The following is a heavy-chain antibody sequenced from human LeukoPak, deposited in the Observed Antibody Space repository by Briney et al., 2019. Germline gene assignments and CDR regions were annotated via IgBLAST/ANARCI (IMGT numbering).Heavy chain of an antibody. D-gene: IGHD3-10*01. Sequence: GGSLRLSCAASGFTVSSYDMSWVRQAPGKGLEGVSGISGSGYFTYYAGSVKGRFTISRDNSKNTLYLQMNSLRAEDTAAYYCAKGSGGSGSNDAYDIWGQGTMVTVSS. CDR3: AKGSGGSGSNDAYDI. V-gene: IGHV3-23*01. CDR2: ISGSGYFT. J-gene: IGHJ3*02. CDR1: GFTVSSYD.